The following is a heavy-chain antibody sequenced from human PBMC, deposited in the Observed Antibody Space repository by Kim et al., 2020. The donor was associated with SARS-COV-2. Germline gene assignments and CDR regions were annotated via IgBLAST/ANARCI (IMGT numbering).Heavy chain of an antibody. Sequence: GGSLRLSCAASGFTFSSYSMNWVRQAPGKGLEWVSSISSSSSYIYYADSVKGRFTISRDNAKNSLYLQMNSLRAEDTAVYYCARGYCSSTSCYTYFQHWGQGTLVTVSS. CDR2: ISSSSSYI. CDR3: ARGYCSSTSCYTYFQH. V-gene: IGHV3-21*01. D-gene: IGHD2-2*02. CDR1: GFTFSSYS. J-gene: IGHJ1*01.